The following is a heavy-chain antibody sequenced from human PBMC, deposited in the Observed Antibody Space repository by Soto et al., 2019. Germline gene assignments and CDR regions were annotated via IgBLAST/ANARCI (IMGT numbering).Heavy chain of an antibody. Sequence: EGQLLESGGGLVQPGGSLRLSCAASGFTFSSYAMTWVRQAPGKGLEWVSSISGSGISTYYADSVKGRFTISRDNSKNTLSLQMNSLRAGDAAVDYCAKSAGSNAYYPNDYWGQGTLVTVSS. D-gene: IGHD3-16*01. CDR1: GFTFSSYA. J-gene: IGHJ4*02. CDR3: AKSAGSNAYYPNDY. V-gene: IGHV3-23*01. CDR2: ISGSGIST.